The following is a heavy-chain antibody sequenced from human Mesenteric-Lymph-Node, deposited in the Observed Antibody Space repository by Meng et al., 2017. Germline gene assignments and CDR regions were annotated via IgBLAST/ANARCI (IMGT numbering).Heavy chain of an antibody. J-gene: IGHJ4*02. Sequence: QVHLVESGGGVVQPGRSLRLSWAASGFTFSSLGMHWVRQAPGKGLEWVAVIWSDGNTKYYADSVKDRFTISRDNSKSTLYLQMNSLRAEDTAVYYCTGNSHIYGFDYWGPGTLVTVSS. D-gene: IGHD5-18*01. CDR2: IWSDGNTK. V-gene: IGHV3-33*01. CDR1: GFTFSSLG. CDR3: TGNSHIYGFDY.